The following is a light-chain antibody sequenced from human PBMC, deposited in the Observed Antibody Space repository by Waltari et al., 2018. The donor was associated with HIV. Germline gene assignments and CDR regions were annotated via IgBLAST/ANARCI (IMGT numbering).Light chain of an antibody. Sequence: DIVMPQSPDSLAVSLGGPAPIHCKSSQSVLYSSNNKNYLAWYQQKPGRPPKLLIYWASTRESGVPDRFSGSGSETHFTLTISSLQPEDVAVYYCQQYVRKRTFGQGTRLEI. J-gene: IGKJ2*01. CDR2: WAS. V-gene: IGKV4-1*01. CDR3: QQYVRKRT. CDR1: QSVLYSSNNKNY.